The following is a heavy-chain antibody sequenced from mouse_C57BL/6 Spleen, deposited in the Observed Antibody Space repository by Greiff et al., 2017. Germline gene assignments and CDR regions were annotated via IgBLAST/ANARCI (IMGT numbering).Heavy chain of an antibody. D-gene: IGHD1-1*01. CDR1: GFNIKDDY. V-gene: IGHV14-4*01. CDR3: TRGIITTVVATNYYAMDY. J-gene: IGHJ4*01. CDR2: IDPENGDT. Sequence: EVQRVESGAELVRPGASVKLSCTASGFNIKDDYMHWVKQRPEQGLEWIGWIDPENGDTEYASKFQGKATITADTSSNTAYLQLSSLTSEDTAVYYCTRGIITTVVATNYYAMDYWGQGTSVTVSS.